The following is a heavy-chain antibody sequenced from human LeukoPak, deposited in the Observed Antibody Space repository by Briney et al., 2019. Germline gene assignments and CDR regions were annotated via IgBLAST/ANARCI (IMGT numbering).Heavy chain of an antibody. CDR3: AKDYYDSSGYLFDY. V-gene: IGHV3-30*09. Sequence: GGSLRLSCAASGFTFSSYAMHWVRQAPGKGLEWVAVISYDGSNKYYADSVRGRFAISRDNAKNTLYLQMNSLRAEDTALYYCAKDYYDSSGYLFDYWGQGTLVIVSS. D-gene: IGHD3-22*01. CDR1: GFTFSSYA. CDR2: ISYDGSNK. J-gene: IGHJ4*02.